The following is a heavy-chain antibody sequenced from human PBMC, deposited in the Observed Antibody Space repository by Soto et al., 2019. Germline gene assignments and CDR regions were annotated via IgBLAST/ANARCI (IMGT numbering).Heavy chain of an antibody. CDR2: IYYSGST. J-gene: IGHJ3*02. V-gene: IGHV4-31*03. D-gene: IGHD3-9*01. CDR3: ARVDYDILTGYRDVDAFDI. CDR1: GCSISSGGYY. Sequence: SETLSLTCTFSGCSISSGGYYWSWIRQHPGKGLEWIGYIYYSGSTYYNPSLKSRVTISVDTSKNQFSLKLSSVTAADTAVYYCARVDYDILTGYRDVDAFDIWGQGTMVTVSS.